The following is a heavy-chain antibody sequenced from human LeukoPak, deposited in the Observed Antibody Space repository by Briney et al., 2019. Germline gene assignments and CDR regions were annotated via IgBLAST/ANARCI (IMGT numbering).Heavy chain of an antibody. CDR1: GYSFTSYW. D-gene: IGHD3-22*01. Sequence: GESLKISCKGSGYSFTSYWIGWVRQMPGKGLEWMGIIYPGDSDTRYSPSFQGQVTISVDKSISTAYLQWSSLKASDTAMYYCARQPRAYDSSGWSLDYWGQGTLVTVSS. CDR2: IYPGDSDT. CDR3: ARQPRAYDSSGWSLDY. V-gene: IGHV5-51*01. J-gene: IGHJ4*02.